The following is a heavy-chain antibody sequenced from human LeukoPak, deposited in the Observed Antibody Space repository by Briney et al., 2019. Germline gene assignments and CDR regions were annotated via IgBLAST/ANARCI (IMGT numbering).Heavy chain of an antibody. CDR1: GYTFTGYY. CDR2: INPSGGST. Sequence: ASVKVSCKASGYTFTGYYMHWVRQAPGQGLEWMGIINPSGGSTSYAQKFQGRVTMTRDMSTSTVYMELSSLRSEDTAVYYCARDSADGGYYDYWGQGTLVTVSS. CDR3: ARDSADGGYYDY. J-gene: IGHJ4*02. V-gene: IGHV1-46*01. D-gene: IGHD3-22*01.